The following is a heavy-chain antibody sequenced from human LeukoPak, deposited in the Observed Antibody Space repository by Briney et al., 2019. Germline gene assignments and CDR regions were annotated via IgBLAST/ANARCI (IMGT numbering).Heavy chain of an antibody. V-gene: IGHV3-30*02. CDR3: TRDYSSCPDY. Sequence: PGGSLRLSCAASGFTFSSYGMHWVRQAPGKGLEWVAFIRYDGSNKYYADSVKGRFTISRDNAKNTLYLQMNSLRAEDTAVYYCTRDYSSCPDYWGQGTLVTVSS. CDR2: IRYDGSNK. CDR1: GFTFSSYG. D-gene: IGHD6-13*01. J-gene: IGHJ4*02.